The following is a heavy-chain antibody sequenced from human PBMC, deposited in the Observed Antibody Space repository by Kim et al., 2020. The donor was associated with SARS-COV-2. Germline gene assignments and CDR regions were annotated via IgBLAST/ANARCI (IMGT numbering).Heavy chain of an antibody. CDR2: ISNNNGKT. Sequence: WGSLRLSCAASGFSVSRYAMSWVRQAPGKGLEWVSAISNNNGKTYYSDSVRGRFIISRDNSENTVYLQMNSLRADDTALYYCAKDHPSSGWPEFECWGQG. J-gene: IGHJ4*02. V-gene: IGHV3-23*01. CDR1: GFSVSRYA. D-gene: IGHD3-22*01. CDR3: AKDHPSSGWPEFEC.